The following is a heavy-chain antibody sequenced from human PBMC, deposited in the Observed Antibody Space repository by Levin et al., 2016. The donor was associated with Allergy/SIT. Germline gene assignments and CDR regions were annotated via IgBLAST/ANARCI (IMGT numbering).Heavy chain of an antibody. CDR3: VREDYCSSGSCYFDY. D-gene: IGHD2-2*01. CDR2: INWNGGST. J-gene: IGHJ4*02. CDR1: GFTFGDYD. V-gene: IGHV3-20*04. Sequence: GGSLRLSCAASGFTFGDYDMSWVRQTPGKGLEWVSGINWNGGSTGYADSVKGRFTISRDNAENSLYLQMNSLRADDTAFYYCVREDYCSSGSCYFDYWGQGTLVTVSS.